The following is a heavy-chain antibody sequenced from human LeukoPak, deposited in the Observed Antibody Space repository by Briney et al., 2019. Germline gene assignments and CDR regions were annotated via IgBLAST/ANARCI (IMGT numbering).Heavy chain of an antibody. CDR2: ISAYNGNT. D-gene: IGHD5-18*01. CDR1: GYTFTSYG. V-gene: IGHV1-18*01. Sequence: ASVKVSCKASGYTFTSYGISWVRQAPGQGLEWMGWISAYNGNTNYAQKLQGRGTMTTDTSTSTAYMELRSLRSDDTAVYYCARGIPVVRPYYYYYMDVWGKGTTVTVSS. CDR3: ARGIPVVRPYYYYYMDV. J-gene: IGHJ6*03.